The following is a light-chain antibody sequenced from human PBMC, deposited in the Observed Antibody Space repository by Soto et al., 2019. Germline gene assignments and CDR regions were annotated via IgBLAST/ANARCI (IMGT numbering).Light chain of an antibody. CDR1: QYVNIY. CDR2: DAS. Sequence: EIVLTQSPATVSLSPGKRVTLSCRASQYVNIYLAWYQQKPGQAPRLLIYDASNRATGVPARFSGSGSGTDFTLTISSLESEDFAVYYCQQRANWPLTFGGGTKVEIK. V-gene: IGKV3-11*01. J-gene: IGKJ4*01. CDR3: QQRANWPLT.